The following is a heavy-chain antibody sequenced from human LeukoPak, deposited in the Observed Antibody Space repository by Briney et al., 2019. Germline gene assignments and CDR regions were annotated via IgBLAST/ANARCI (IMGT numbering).Heavy chain of an antibody. Sequence: SQTLSLTCTVSGGSISSGSYYWSWIRQPAGKGLEWIGRIYTSGSTNYNPSLKSRVTISVDTSKNQFSLKLSSVTAADTAVYYCARDDYDSSGYYDESWVDPWGQGTLVTVSS. V-gene: IGHV4-61*02. D-gene: IGHD3-22*01. CDR3: ARDDYDSSGYYDESWVDP. CDR1: GGSISSGSYY. CDR2: IYTSGST. J-gene: IGHJ5*02.